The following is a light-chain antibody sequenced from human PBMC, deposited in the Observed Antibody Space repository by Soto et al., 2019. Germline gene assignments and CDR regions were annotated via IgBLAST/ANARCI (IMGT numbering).Light chain of an antibody. V-gene: IGKV1-6*01. CDR3: LQDYTFPYT. CDR1: QAIRED. Sequence: AIQMTQSPSSLSASVGDRVTITCRASQAIREDLGWYQQKPGKAPTVLISAASTLESGVPLRFSGSGSGTDFTLTISSLQPEDVATYYCLQDYTFPYTFGQGTELEIK. J-gene: IGKJ2*01. CDR2: AAS.